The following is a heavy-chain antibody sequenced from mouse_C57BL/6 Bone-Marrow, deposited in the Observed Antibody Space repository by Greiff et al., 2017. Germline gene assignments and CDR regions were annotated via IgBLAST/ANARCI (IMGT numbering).Heavy chain of an antibody. D-gene: IGHD1-1*01. CDR3: ARYDTTVVATGDY. Sequence: QVQLQQSGAELARPGASVKLSCKASGYTFTSYGISWVKQRTGQGLEWIGEIYPRSGNTYYNEKFKGKATLTADKSSSTAYMALRSLTSEDSAVXFCARYDTTVVATGDYWGQGTTLTGAS. CDR2: IYPRSGNT. J-gene: IGHJ2*01. V-gene: IGHV1-81*01. CDR1: GYTFTSYG.